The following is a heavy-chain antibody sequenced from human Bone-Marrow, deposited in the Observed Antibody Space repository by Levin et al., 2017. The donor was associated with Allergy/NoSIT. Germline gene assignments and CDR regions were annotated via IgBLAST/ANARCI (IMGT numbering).Heavy chain of an antibody. Sequence: GGSLRLSCAASGFTFSSYGMHWVRQAPGKGLEWVAVISHDGTGKNYADSVKGRFTISRDNSKSTLDLQMNSLRAEDTVVYYCAKERGTTTHSDYWGQGTLVTVSS. CDR2: ISHDGTGK. D-gene: IGHD4-11*01. CDR1: GFTFSSYG. V-gene: IGHV3-30*18. J-gene: IGHJ4*02. CDR3: AKERGTTTHSDY.